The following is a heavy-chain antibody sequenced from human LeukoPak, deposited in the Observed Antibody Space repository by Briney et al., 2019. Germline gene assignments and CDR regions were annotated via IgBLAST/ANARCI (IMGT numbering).Heavy chain of an antibody. V-gene: IGHV4-39*01. D-gene: IGHD3-16*01. CDR2: IYYIGGT. CDR1: GGSISSSNYY. CDR3: ARHKITHPFDP. Sequence: SETLSLTCTVSGGSISSSNYYWGWIRQPPGKGLEWIGTIYYIGGTYYNPSLTSRVTISVDTSKNQFSLRLSSVTAADTAVYYGARHKITHPFDPWGQGTVVTVSS. J-gene: IGHJ5*02.